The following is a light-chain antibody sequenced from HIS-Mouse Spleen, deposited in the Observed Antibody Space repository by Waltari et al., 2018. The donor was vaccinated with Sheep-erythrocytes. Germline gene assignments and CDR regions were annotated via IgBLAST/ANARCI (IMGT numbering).Light chain of an antibody. CDR3: YSAADNNLV. V-gene: IGLV3-27*01. CDR1: VLAKKY. J-gene: IGLJ3*02. Sequence: SYELTQPSSVSVSPGQTARITCSGDVLAKKYARWFQQKPGQAPVRVIYKGSERPAGTPGRFSGSSSGTTVTLTISGAQVEDEADYYCYSAADNNLVFGGGTKLTVL. CDR2: KGS.